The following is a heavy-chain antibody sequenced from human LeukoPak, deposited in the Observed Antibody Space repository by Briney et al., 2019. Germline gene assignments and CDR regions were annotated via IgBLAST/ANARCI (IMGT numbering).Heavy chain of an antibody. CDR2: IIPIFGTA. V-gene: IGHV1-69*05. D-gene: IGHD4-23*01. CDR1: GYSFNGYG. CDR3: ASGVVRGPIDN. Sequence: GASVKVACVASGYSFNGYGIRWVRQAPGKGLEWMGGIIPIFGTANYAQKFQGRVTITTDESTSTAYMELSSLRSEDTAVYYCASGVVRGPIDNWAQETLVTVSS. J-gene: IGHJ4*02.